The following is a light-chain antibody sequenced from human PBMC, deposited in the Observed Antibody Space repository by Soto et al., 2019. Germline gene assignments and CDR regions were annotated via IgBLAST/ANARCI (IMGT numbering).Light chain of an antibody. CDR2: GAS. CDR1: QSVSSSY. V-gene: IGKV3-20*01. Sequence: EIVLTQSPGTLSLSPGERATLSCRASQSVSSSYLAWYQQKPGQAPRLLIYGASSRATGIPDRFSGSGSGTDFTLTISTLEPEDFAVYYCQQYGGSPLYTCGQGTKLEIK. CDR3: QQYGGSPLYT. J-gene: IGKJ2*01.